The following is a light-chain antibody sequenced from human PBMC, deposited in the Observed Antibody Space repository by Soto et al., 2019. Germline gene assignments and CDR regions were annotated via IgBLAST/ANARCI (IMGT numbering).Light chain of an antibody. J-gene: IGKJ1*01. Sequence: EIVLTQSPGTLPLSPGERATLSCRASQSVSSSYLAWYQQKPGQAPRLLIYGASSRATGIPDRFSGSGSGTDSTLTISRLEPEDFAVYYCQQYGSSPWTFGQGTKVDIK. CDR2: GAS. V-gene: IGKV3-20*01. CDR3: QQYGSSPWT. CDR1: QSVSSSY.